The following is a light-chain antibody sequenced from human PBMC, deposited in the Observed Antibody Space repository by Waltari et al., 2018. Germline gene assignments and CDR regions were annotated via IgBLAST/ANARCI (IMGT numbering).Light chain of an antibody. CDR3: GTWDSRLRAVV. CDR2: DNN. Sequence: QSVLTQPPSLSAAPGQKVTISCSGSSSNIGSNYFSWYQQLPGTAPQLLIFDNNKRPSGIPDRFSGSKSGTSATLGITGLQTGDGADYYCGTWDSRLRAVVFGGGTKLTVL. V-gene: IGLV1-51*01. J-gene: IGLJ2*01. CDR1: SSNIGSNY.